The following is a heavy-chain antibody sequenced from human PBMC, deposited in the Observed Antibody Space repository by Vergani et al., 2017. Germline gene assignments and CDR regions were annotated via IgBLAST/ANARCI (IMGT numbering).Heavy chain of an antibody. Sequence: QVQLQQSGPGLVKPSQTLLLTCAISGDSVSSNSAAWNWIRQSPSRGLEWLGRTYYRSKWYNDYAVSVKSRITINPDTSKNQFSLQLNSVTPEDTAVYYCARTGEWMRSNNGPPDYVFALDVWGQGTTVIVSS. J-gene: IGHJ6*02. D-gene: IGHD3-10*01. CDR1: GDSVSSNSAA. CDR2: TYYRSKWYN. V-gene: IGHV6-1*01. CDR3: ARTGEWMRSNNGPPDYVFALDV.